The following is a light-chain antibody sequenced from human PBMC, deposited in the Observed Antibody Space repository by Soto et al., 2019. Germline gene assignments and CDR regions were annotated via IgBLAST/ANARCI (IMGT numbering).Light chain of an antibody. CDR2: GAS. J-gene: IGKJ3*01. Sequence: EIVLTQSPGTLSLSPGERATLSCRASQSISSNYLAWYQQKPGQAPRLLIYGASFRATGIPDRFSGSGSGTDFTLTISRLEPEDFAVYYCQQYGRSPPGFTFCPGTKVDIK. CDR3: QQYGRSPPGFT. CDR1: QSISSNY. V-gene: IGKV3-20*01.